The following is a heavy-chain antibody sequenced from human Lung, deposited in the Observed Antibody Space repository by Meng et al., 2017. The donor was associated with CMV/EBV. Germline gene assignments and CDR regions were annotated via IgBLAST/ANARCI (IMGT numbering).Heavy chain of an antibody. CDR1: GGSFSGYY. CDR2: INHSGST. Sequence: SETLSLXCAVYGGSFSGYYWSWIRQPPGKGLEWIGEINHSGSTNYNPSLKSRVTISVDTSKNQFSLKLSSVTAADTAVYYCARAFGGTIFGVVNYYYGMDVWGQGTXVTVSS. CDR3: ARAFGGTIFGVVNYYYGMDV. V-gene: IGHV4-34*01. D-gene: IGHD3-3*01. J-gene: IGHJ6*02.